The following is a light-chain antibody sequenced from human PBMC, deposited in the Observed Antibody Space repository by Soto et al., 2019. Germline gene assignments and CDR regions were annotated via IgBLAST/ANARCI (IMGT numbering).Light chain of an antibody. J-gene: IGKJ1*01. CDR3: QQHSHWPPWT. CDR1: ENVRTF. V-gene: IGKV3-11*01. CDR2: GAS. Sequence: EVVLTQSPATLSLSPGERATLSCRASENVRTFVDWYQQKPGQAPRLLIHGASNRATGIPDRFSGSGSGTDFTLTISNLEPEDFAVYYCQQHSHWPPWTFGQGTRW.